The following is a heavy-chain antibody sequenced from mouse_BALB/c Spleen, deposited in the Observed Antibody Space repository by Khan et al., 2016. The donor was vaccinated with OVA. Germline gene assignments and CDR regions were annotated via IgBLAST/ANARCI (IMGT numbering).Heavy chain of an antibody. V-gene: IGHV1-4*01. D-gene: IGHD2-12*01. Sequence: QVQLKQSGAELARPGASVKMSCKASGYTFTSYTIHWIKQRPGQGLEWIGYINPSNGYTNYNQKFKDKATLTAEKSSTTAYMQLSSLTSDESAVSNSVGDGAYYKSDGWFACWGQGTLVTVSA. CDR1: GYTFTSYT. CDR3: VGDGAYYKSDGWFAC. J-gene: IGHJ3*01. CDR2: INPSNGYT.